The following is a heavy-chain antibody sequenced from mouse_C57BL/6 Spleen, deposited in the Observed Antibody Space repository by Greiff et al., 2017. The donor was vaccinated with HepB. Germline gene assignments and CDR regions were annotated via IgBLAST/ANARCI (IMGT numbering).Heavy chain of an antibody. D-gene: IGHD4-1*01. V-gene: IGHV3-1*01. CDR3: ARGETGYWYFDV. CDR2: ISYSGST. J-gene: IGHJ1*03. CDR1: GYSITSGYD. Sequence: DVQLQESGPGMVKPSQSLSLTCTVTGYSITSGYDWHWIRHFPGNKLEWMGYISYSGSTNYNPSLKSRISITHDTSKNHFFLKLNSVTTEDTATYYCARGETGYWYFDVWGTGTTVTVSS.